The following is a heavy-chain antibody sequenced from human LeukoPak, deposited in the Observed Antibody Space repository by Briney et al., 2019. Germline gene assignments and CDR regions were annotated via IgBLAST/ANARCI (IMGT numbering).Heavy chain of an antibody. V-gene: IGHV4-39*06. Sequence: SETLSLTCTVSGGSISSSSYYWGWIRQPPGKGLEWIGSIYYSGSTYYNPSLKSRVTISVDTSKTQFPLNLPSVTAADTAVYFCARQWRRRQVYYFYYMDVWGKGTTVAISS. J-gene: IGHJ6*03. CDR1: GGSISSSSYY. CDR3: ARQWRRRQVYYFYYMDV. D-gene: IGHD5-12*01. CDR2: IYYSGST.